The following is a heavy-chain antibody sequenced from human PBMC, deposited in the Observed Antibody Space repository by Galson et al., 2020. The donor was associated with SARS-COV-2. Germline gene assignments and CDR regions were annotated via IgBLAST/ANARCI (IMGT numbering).Heavy chain of an antibody. Sequence: GQSLTLSCAPSESTFSNSGMHWVRQAQNKGLEWVAFILSDGRNKYYADSVKGRLTISRDSSKHTLYLQMNSLRAEDTAVYYCAKDHMLRPLDYWGQGTLVTVSS. CDR3: AKDHMLRPLDY. D-gene: IGHD2-15*01. V-gene: IGHV3-30*02. CDR2: ILSDGRNK. CDR1: ESTFSNSG. J-gene: IGHJ4*02.